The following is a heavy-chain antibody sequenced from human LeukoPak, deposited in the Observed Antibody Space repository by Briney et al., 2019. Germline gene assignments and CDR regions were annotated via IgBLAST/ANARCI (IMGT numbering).Heavy chain of an antibody. CDR3: AKYRAEDDGWYPDNDAFDI. CDR1: GFTFSSYA. CDR2: ISGSGGST. V-gene: IGHV3-23*01. Sequence: GGSLRLSCAASGFTFSSYAMSWVRQAPGKGLEWVSAISGSGGSTYYADSVKGRFTISRDNSKNTLYLQMNSLRAEDTAVYYCAKYRAEDDGWYPDNDAFDIWGQGTMVTVSS. D-gene: IGHD6-19*01. J-gene: IGHJ3*02.